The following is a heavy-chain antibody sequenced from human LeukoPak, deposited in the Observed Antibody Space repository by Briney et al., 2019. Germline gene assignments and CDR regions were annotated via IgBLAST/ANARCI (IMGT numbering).Heavy chain of an antibody. CDR2: IWNDGSNK. V-gene: IGHV3-33*01. Sequence: GGSLTLSCPASGFIFSSDAMQWVRPAAGRGLEWVAVIWNDGSNKYYADSVKDRLTIPRHNSQNTLYLPINSLIAEHTSVSYCARDQNYYGYDSWGQGTLVTVSS. D-gene: IGHD3-10*01. CDR3: ARDQNYYGYDS. J-gene: IGHJ4*02. CDR1: GFIFSSDA.